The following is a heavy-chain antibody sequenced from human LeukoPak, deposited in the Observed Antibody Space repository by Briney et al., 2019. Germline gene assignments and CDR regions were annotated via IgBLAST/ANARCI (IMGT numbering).Heavy chain of an antibody. CDR2: INSDGSST. CDR1: GFTFSSYW. CDR3: AKDGPPVAGPYYFDY. D-gene: IGHD6-19*01. Sequence: PGGSLRLSCAASGFTFSSYWMHWVRQAPGKGLVWVSRINSDGSSTSYADSVKGRFTISRDNSKNTLYLQMNSLRAEDTAVYYCAKDGPPVAGPYYFDYWGQGTLVTVSS. J-gene: IGHJ4*02. V-gene: IGHV3-74*01.